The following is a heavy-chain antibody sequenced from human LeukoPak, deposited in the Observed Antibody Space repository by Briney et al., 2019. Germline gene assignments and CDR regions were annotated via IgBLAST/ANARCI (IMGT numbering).Heavy chain of an antibody. CDR2: LYTSEST. V-gene: IGHV4-4*07. J-gene: IGHJ5*02. D-gene: IGHD3-3*01. CDR1: GGSISSYY. Sequence: SETLSLTCTVSGGSISSYYWSWIRQPAGKGLEWIGRLYTSESTTYNPSLRSRATMSVDTSKNQLSLKLTSVTAADTAVYYCAREGGKVTTIFGYWFDPWGQGTLVTVSS. CDR3: AREGGKVTTIFGYWFDP.